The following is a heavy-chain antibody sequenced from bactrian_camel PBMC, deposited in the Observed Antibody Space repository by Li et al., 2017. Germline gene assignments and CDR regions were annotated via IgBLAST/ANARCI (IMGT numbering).Heavy chain of an antibody. CDR3: AAAGTWCGGSWYQKYAY. Sequence: HVQLVESGGGSVQTGGSLRLSCAAEAYVFNSYCMGWFRQAPGKAREEVARLDSEGSLSYSDSVKGRFIISKDNAKTILYLQMNSLKVEDTGTYICAAAGTWCGGSWYQKYAYWGQGTQVTVS. J-gene: IGHJ4*01. CDR2: LDSEGSLS. D-gene: IGHD6*01. CDR1: AYVFNSYC. V-gene: IGHV3S6*01.